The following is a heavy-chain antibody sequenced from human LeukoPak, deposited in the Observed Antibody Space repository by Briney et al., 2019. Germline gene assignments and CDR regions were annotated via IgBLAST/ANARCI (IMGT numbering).Heavy chain of an antibody. Sequence: NPGGSLRLSCAASGFTFSSYSMNWVRQAPGKGLEWVSSISSSSSYIYYADSVKGRFTISRDNAKNSLYLQMNSLRAEDTAVCYCARDPRIAAPYWGQGTLVTVSS. CDR1: GFTFSSYS. CDR3: ARDPRIAAPY. D-gene: IGHD6-13*01. CDR2: ISSSSSYI. V-gene: IGHV3-21*01. J-gene: IGHJ4*02.